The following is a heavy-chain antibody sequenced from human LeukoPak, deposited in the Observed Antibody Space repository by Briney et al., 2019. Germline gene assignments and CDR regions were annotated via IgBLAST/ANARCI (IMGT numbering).Heavy chain of an antibody. V-gene: IGHV3-30*18. J-gene: IGHJ4*02. CDR1: GFTFSSYG. CDR3: AKRETAMVL. Sequence: GGSLRLSCAASGFTFSSYGMHWVRQAPGKGLEWVAVISYDGSNKYYADSVEGRFTISRDNSKNTLYLQMNSLRAEDTAVYYCAKRETAMVLWGQGTLVTVSS. CDR2: ISYDGSNK. D-gene: IGHD5-18*01.